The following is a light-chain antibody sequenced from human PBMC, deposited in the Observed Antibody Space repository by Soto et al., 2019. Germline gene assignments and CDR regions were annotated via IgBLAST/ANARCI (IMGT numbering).Light chain of an antibody. Sequence: QSALTQPPSASGSPGQSVTISCTGASSDVGGYNYVSWFQQHPGKAPKLLIYEVTNRPSGVPDRFSGSKSDNTASLTFSGLQAEDEADYYCSSYAGSNTFVFGTGTKVTVL. V-gene: IGLV2-8*01. CDR2: EVT. J-gene: IGLJ1*01. CDR3: SSYAGSNTFV. CDR1: SSDVGGYNY.